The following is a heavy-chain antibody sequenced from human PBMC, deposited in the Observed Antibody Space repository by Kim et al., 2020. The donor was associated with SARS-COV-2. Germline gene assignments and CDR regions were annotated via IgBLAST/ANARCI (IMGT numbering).Heavy chain of an antibody. CDR3: ARGNSSFYYYYGMDV. Sequence: PSPKSRVAISVDTSKNQFSRKLSAVTAADTAVYYCARGNSSFYYYYGMDVWGQGTTVTVSS. J-gene: IGHJ6*02. D-gene: IGHD6-13*01. V-gene: IGHV4-59*09.